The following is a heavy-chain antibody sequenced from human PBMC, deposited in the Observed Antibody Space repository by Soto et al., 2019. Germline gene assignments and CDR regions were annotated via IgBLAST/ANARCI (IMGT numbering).Heavy chain of an antibody. CDR1: GFVFKDSS. CDR2: IRDRAYSYAT. V-gene: IGHV3-73*01. D-gene: IGHD3-10*01. CDR3: TRLISAAQDY. Sequence: VLLVESGGGLVQPGGSLKLSCAASGFVFKDSSIHCVRQASGKGLEWVGRIRDRAYSYATAYAASVKGRFTISRDDSSNTAYLQMNSLKTEDTAIYYCTRLISAAQDYWGQGTLVTVSS. J-gene: IGHJ4*02.